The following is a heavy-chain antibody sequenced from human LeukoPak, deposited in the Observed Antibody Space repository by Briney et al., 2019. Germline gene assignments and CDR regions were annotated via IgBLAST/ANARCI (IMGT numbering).Heavy chain of an antibody. CDR3: ARAPRSWGFDY. CDR2: MNPNSGAT. Sequence: ASVNASCNASGYTVTSCAFNWLPQATRQVPVWMGWMNPNSGATGYAQKFQGRVTMTRSASINTAYMELINLRSEDTAVYYCARAPRSWGFDYWGQGTLVTVSS. CDR1: GYTVTSCA. J-gene: IGHJ4*02. D-gene: IGHD7-27*01. V-gene: IGHV1-8*01.